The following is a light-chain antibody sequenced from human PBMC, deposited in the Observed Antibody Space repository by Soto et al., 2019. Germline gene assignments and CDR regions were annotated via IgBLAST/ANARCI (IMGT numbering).Light chain of an antibody. CDR1: SSDVGGYNY. CDR3: SSYTSSSTPGV. V-gene: IGLV2-14*01. CDR2: EVS. Sequence: QSLLTQPASVSGSPGQSITISCTGTSSDVGGYNYVSWYQQHPGKAPKLMIYEVSNRPSGVSNRFSGSKSGNTASLTISGLQAEDEADYYCSSYTSSSTPGVFGTGTKVTVL. J-gene: IGLJ1*01.